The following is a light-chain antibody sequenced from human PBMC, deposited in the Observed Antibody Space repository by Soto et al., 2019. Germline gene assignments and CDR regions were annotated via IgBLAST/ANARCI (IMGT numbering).Light chain of an antibody. J-gene: IGKJ3*01. CDR1: QSVSANY. V-gene: IGKV3-20*01. Sequence: EVVLTQSPATLSLSPGERATLSCRAKQSVSANYLAWYQQKPGQAPRLLIYGASSRATAIPDRFSGSGSGTDFTLTISRLEPEDFAVFYCHQYGSSPFTFGPGTKVDIK. CDR2: GAS. CDR3: HQYGSSPFT.